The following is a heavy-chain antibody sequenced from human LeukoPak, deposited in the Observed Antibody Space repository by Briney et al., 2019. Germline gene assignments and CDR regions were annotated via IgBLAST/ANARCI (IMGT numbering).Heavy chain of an antibody. CDR3: ARAGVDIVATTDAFDI. CDR2: ISSSSYI. Sequence: GGSLRLSCAASGFTFSSYSMNWVRQAPGKGLEWVSSISSSSYIYYADSVKGRFTISRDNAKNSLYLQMNSLRAEDTAVYYCARAGVDIVATTDAFDIWGQGTMVTVSS. V-gene: IGHV3-21*01. J-gene: IGHJ3*02. D-gene: IGHD5-12*01. CDR1: GFTFSSYS.